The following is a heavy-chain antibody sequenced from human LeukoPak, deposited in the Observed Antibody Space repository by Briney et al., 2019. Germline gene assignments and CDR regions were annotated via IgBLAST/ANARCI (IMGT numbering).Heavy chain of an antibody. CDR2: ISWNSGSI. Sequence: PGRSLRLSCAASGFTFDDYAMHWVRQAPGKGLEWVSGISWNSGSIGYADSVKGRFTISRDNAKNSLYLQMNSLRAEDTALYYCAKDYFEFWSGHGYFDQGPKGNVV. CDR1: GFTFDDYA. CDR3: AKDYFEFWSGHGYFDQ. J-gene: IGHJ4*02. V-gene: IGHV3-9*01. D-gene: IGHD3-3*01.